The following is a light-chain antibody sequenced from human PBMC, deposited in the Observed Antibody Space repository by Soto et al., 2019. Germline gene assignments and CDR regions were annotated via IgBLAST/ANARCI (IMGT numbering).Light chain of an antibody. J-gene: IGKJ1*01. Sequence: VMTQAPATLSVSPGERATLSCRASQTINNNVAWYQLKDGQVPRLVIYGASTRATDIPARFSGSGSGTDFTLTISSLQSEDFAVYYCQQYSKWPKFGRGTKVDIK. CDR2: GAS. CDR1: QTINNN. V-gene: IGKV3-15*01. CDR3: QQYSKWPK.